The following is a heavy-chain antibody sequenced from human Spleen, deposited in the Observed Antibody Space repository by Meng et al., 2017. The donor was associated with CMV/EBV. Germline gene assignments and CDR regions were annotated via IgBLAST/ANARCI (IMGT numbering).Heavy chain of an antibody. Sequence: LSLTCAVYGGSFSGYYWTWIRQTPGKGLEWIGEINHSGSTYYSPSLKSRVTISVDTSKNQFSLWLRSVTAADTAVYYCARGQFLRNYWGQGTLVTVSS. V-gene: IGHV4-34*01. CDR3: ARGQFLRNY. CDR2: INHSGST. CDR1: GGSFSGYY. D-gene: IGHD3-10*01. J-gene: IGHJ4*02.